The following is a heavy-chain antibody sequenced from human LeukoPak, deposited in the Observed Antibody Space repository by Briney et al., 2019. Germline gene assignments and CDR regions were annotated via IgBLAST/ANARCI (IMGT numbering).Heavy chain of an antibody. D-gene: IGHD6-13*01. Sequence: PGGSLRLSCAASGFTFSKCWMSWVRQAPGKGLEWVAIIKGDGSEKAYVDSVKGRFSISRDNAENSLYLQMSSLRAEGTAVYYCAKDWGYGEAGIDFWGQGTLVTVSS. CDR2: IKGDGSEK. CDR1: GFTFSKCW. J-gene: IGHJ4*02. CDR3: AKDWGYGEAGIDF. V-gene: IGHV3-7*04.